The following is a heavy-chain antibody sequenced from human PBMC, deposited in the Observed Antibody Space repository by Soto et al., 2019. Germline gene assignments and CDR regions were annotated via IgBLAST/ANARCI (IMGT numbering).Heavy chain of an antibody. Sequence: VGSLRLSGEASGFTFNIYGMHWVCQAPGKGLEWVAAIWYDGTNKYYGDSVKGRFTISRDNSKNTLYLQMSGLRVEDTAVYYCARGYCGGDCYLPDYWGQGTLVTVSS. J-gene: IGHJ4*02. CDR2: IWYDGTNK. CDR3: ARGYCGGDCYLPDY. D-gene: IGHD2-21*02. CDR1: GFTFNIYG. V-gene: IGHV3-33*01.